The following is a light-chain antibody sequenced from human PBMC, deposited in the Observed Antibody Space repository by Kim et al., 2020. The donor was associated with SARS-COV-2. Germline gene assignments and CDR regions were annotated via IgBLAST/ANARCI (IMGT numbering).Light chain of an antibody. Sequence: ASVGDRVTITCRASQGISTWLAWYQQKPDKAPKSLIFAASSLHSWVPSRFSGSGFGTDFTLTISSLQPEDFATYYCQQYDSNPLTFGGGTKVDIK. CDR2: AAS. J-gene: IGKJ4*01. CDR1: QGISTW. V-gene: IGKV1D-16*01. CDR3: QQYDSNPLT.